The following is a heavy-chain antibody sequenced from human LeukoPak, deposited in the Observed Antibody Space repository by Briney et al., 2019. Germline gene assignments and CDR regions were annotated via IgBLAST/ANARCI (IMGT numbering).Heavy chain of an antibody. J-gene: IGHJ4*02. CDR3: ARGRIAGVRDY. CDR1: GYTFTSYG. CDR2: ISVYNGNT. Sequence: ASVKVSCRASGYTFTSYGISWVRQAPGQGLEWMGWISVYNGNTNYAQKLQGRVTMTADTSTSTAYMELRSLRSDDTAVYYCARGRIAGVRDYWGQGTLVTVSS. V-gene: IGHV1-18*01. D-gene: IGHD1-26*01.